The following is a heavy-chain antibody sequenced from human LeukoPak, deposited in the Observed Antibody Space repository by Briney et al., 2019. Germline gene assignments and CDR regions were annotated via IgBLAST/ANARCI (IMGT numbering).Heavy chain of an antibody. J-gene: IGHJ5*02. Sequence: GGFLRLSCAASGFTFSSYGMHWVRQAPGKGLEWVAVISYDGSNKYYADSVKGRFTISRDNSKNTLYLQMNSLRAEDTAVYYCAKGGYFDWLPFLTWGQGTLVTVSS. CDR2: ISYDGSNK. CDR3: AKGGYFDWLPFLT. CDR1: GFTFSSYG. V-gene: IGHV3-30*18. D-gene: IGHD3-9*01.